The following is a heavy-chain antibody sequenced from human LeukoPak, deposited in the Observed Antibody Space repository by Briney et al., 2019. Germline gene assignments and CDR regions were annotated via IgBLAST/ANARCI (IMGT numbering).Heavy chain of an antibody. CDR3: ARDYYDSSGYYKGAIDY. CDR1: GYTFTSYD. D-gene: IGHD3-22*01. CDR2: MNPNSGNT. V-gene: IGHV1-8*01. Sequence: ASVKVSCKASGYTFTSYDINWVRQATGQGLEWMGWMNPNSGNTGYAQKFQGRVTMTRNTSISTAYMELSSLRSEDTAVYYCARDYYDSSGYYKGAIDYWGQGTLVTVPS. J-gene: IGHJ4*02.